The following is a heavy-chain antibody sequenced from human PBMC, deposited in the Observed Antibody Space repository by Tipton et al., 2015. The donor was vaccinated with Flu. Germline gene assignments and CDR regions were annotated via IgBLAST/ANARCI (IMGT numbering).Heavy chain of an antibody. CDR3: ARMFTRSRWYADY. CDR2: IYYIGRT. J-gene: IGHJ4*02. CDR1: GGSIGNYY. V-gene: IGHV4-59*01. Sequence: LSCTISGGSIGNYYWGWFRQPPGKGLGWIGQIYYIGRTTYNPSVESRVSISLDTSENLVSLKLASVTAADTAVYYCARMFTRSRWYADYWGQGTLVTVSS. D-gene: IGHD6-19*01.